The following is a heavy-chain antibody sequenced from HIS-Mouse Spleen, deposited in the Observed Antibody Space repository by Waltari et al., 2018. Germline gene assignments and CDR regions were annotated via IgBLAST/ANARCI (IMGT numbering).Heavy chain of an antibody. CDR3: ARRYSGYDLGY. V-gene: IGHV3-30*04. D-gene: IGHD5-12*01. Sequence: QVQLVESGGGVVQPGRSLRLSCAASGFTFSSYAMHWVRQAPGKGVGWVAVISYEGSNKYYADSVKGRFTISRDNSKNTLYLQMNSLRAEDTAVYYCARRYSGYDLGYWGQGTLVTVSS. J-gene: IGHJ4*02. CDR1: GFTFSSYA. CDR2: ISYEGSNK.